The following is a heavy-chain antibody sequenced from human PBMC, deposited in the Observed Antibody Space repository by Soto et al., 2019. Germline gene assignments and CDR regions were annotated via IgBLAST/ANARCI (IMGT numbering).Heavy chain of an antibody. CDR2: IKSDGSST. J-gene: IGHJ6*02. V-gene: IGHV3-74*01. D-gene: IGHD6-6*01. CDR1: GFTFRSSC. Sequence: LSLSCAASGFTFRSSCMHLVRQAPGKGLVWVSRIKSDGSSTSYADSVKGRFTISRDNAKNTLYLQMNSLRAEDTAVYYCARRYSSSSRGDYYYGMDVWGQGTTVTVSS. CDR3: ARRYSSSSRGDYYYGMDV.